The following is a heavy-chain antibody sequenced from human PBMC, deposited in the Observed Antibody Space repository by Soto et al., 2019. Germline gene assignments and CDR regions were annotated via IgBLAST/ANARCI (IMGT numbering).Heavy chain of an antibody. Sequence: EASVKVSCKASGYTFTGYYMHWVRQAPGQGLEWMGWINPNSGGTNYAQKFQGWVTMTRDTSISTAYMELSRLRSDDTAVYYCARSYYGDRPEYFQHWGQGTLVTVSS. CDR2: INPNSGGT. CDR3: ARSYYGDRPEYFQH. CDR1: GYTFTGYY. D-gene: IGHD4-17*01. J-gene: IGHJ1*01. V-gene: IGHV1-2*04.